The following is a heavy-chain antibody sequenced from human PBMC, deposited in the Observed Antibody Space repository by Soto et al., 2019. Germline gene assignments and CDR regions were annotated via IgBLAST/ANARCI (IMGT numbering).Heavy chain of an antibody. V-gene: IGHV3-15*01. D-gene: IGHD3-3*01. CDR2: IKSKTDGGTT. CDR3: TTGTDTIFGVVIGPLFDY. CDR1: GFTFSNAW. J-gene: IGHJ4*02. Sequence: PGGSLRLSCAASGFTFSNAWMIWVRQAPGKGLEWVGRIKSKTDGGTTDYAAPVKGRFTISRDDSKNTLYLQMNSLKTEDTAVYYCTTGTDTIFGVVIGPLFDYWGQGTLVTVSS.